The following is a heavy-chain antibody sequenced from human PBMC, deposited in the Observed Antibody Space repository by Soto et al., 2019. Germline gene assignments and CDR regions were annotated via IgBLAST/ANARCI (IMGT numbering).Heavy chain of an antibody. CDR1: GFTFGSYW. CDR3: ARSGPIDY. Sequence: EVQLVESRGGLVQPGGSLRLSCAASGFTFGSYWMTWVRQAPGKGLEWVANIKQDVSEKYYVDSVMGRFTISRDNAKNSLYLQMNSLRAEDTAVYYCARSGPIDYWGQGTLFTVSS. CDR2: IKQDVSEK. V-gene: IGHV3-7*02. J-gene: IGHJ4*02. D-gene: IGHD6-19*01.